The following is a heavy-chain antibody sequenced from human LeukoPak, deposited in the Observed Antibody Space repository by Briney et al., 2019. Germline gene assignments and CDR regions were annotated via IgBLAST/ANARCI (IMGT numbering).Heavy chain of an antibody. J-gene: IGHJ3*02. CDR1: GGSISSYY. V-gene: IGHV4-59*01. CDR3: ASGIAHDAFDI. Sequence: SETLSLTCTVSGGSISSYYWSWIRQPPGKGLEWIGYIYYSGSTNYNPSLKSRVTISVDTSKNQFSQKLSSVTAADTAVYYCASGIAHDAFDIWGQGTMVTVSS. CDR2: IYYSGST. D-gene: IGHD1-26*01.